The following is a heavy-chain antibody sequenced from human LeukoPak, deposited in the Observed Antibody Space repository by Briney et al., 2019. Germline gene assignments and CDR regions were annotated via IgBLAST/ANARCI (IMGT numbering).Heavy chain of an antibody. D-gene: IGHD6-13*01. CDR1: GGSISSYY. Sequence: SETLSLTCTVSGGSISSYYWTWIRQPPGKGLEWIGYIYYSGTTSYNPSLKSRVTISVDTSKNQFSLKLSSVTAADTAVYYCARGYYSTTWYYFDYWGQGTLVTVSS. CDR2: IYYSGTT. J-gene: IGHJ4*02. CDR3: ARGYYSTTWYYFDY. V-gene: IGHV4-59*01.